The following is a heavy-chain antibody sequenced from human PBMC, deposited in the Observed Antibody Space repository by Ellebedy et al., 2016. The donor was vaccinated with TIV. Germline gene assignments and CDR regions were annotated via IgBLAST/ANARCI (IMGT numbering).Heavy chain of an antibody. Sequence: PGGSLRLSCAASGFTFSSYAMSWVRQAPGKGLEWVSAISGSGGSTYYADSVKGWFTISRDNSKNTLYRQMNSLRAEDTAVYYCAKDLSRGVVLPDYWGQGTLVTVSS. J-gene: IGHJ4*02. V-gene: IGHV3-23*01. CDR3: AKDLSRGVVLPDY. CDR1: GFTFSSYA. CDR2: ISGSGGST. D-gene: IGHD2-21*01.